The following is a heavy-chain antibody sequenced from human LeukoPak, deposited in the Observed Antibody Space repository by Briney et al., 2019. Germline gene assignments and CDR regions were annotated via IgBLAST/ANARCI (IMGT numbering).Heavy chain of an antibody. D-gene: IGHD1-1*01. V-gene: IGHV1-24*01. CDR3: ATDPSWSVQLEPNYYYGMDV. CDR2: FDPEDGET. CDR1: GYTLTELS. Sequence: ASVKVSCKVSGYTLTELSMHWVRQAPGKGPEWMGGFDPEDGETIYAQKLQGRVTMTEDTSTDTAYMELSSLRSEDTAVYYCATDPSWSVQLEPNYYYGMDVWGQGTTVTVSS. J-gene: IGHJ6*02.